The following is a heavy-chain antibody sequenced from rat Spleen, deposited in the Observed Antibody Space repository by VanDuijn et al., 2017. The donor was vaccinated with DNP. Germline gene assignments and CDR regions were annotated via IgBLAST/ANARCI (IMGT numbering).Heavy chain of an antibody. CDR3: ARLVGYDGTYYFPSYFDY. Sequence: EVQLVESGGGLVQPGRSLKLSCAASGFTFGDYNMAWVRQAPGKGLEWVASITHTGDNTYYPDSVKGRFTISRENAESTLYLQMDSLKAEDTATYHCARLVGYDGTYYFPSYFDYWGQGVMVTVSS. D-gene: IGHD1-12*02. CDR2: ITHTGDNT. J-gene: IGHJ2*01. V-gene: IGHV5-25*01. CDR1: GFTFGDYN.